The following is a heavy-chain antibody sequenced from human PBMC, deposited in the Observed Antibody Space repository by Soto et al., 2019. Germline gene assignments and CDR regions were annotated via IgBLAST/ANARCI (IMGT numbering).Heavy chain of an antibody. Sequence: EVQLVESGGGLVQPGGSLRLSCAASGFTFSSYWMSWVRQAPGKGLEWVANIKQDGSDIYYVDSVKGRFTISRDNAKNSLYLQMNSLRAEDTAVYYCARDLWGTYRRDFDFWGQGTLVTVSS. CDR3: ARDLWGTYRRDFDF. CDR1: GFTFSSYW. J-gene: IGHJ4*02. CDR2: IKQDGSDI. D-gene: IGHD3-16*02. V-gene: IGHV3-7*01.